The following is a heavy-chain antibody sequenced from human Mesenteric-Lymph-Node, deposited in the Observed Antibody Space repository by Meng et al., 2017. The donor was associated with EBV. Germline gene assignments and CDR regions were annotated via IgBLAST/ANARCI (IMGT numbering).Heavy chain of an antibody. V-gene: IGHV4-34*01. CDR3: ARSPGWYSLDY. CDR1: SGSFSDYY. J-gene: IGHJ4*02. Sequence: QVHLQQGGEGLLTPSGTLSLSCAVYSGSFSDYYWTWIRQPPGKGLEWIGEVNHAGTTIYNPSLESRVTISVDKSKNQFSLKLNSVTAADTAVYYCARSPGWYSLDYWGQGTLVTVSS. D-gene: IGHD6-19*01. CDR2: VNHAGTT.